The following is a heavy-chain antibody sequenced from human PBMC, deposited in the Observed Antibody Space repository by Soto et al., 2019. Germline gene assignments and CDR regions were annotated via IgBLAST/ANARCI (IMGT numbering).Heavy chain of an antibody. V-gene: IGHV3-21*02. Sequence: EVQLVESGGGLVKPGGSLSLSCVASRFSFSEYTMSWVRQAPGKGLDWVSTISTSSSNIFYAASVKGRFTVSRDNAKNTLYLQMDNLRAEDTAVYYCARGTYRSKTDFDYWGQGTLVTVSS. CDR2: ISTSSSNI. D-gene: IGHD6-13*01. CDR1: RFSFSEYT. J-gene: IGHJ4*02. CDR3: ARGTYRSKTDFDY.